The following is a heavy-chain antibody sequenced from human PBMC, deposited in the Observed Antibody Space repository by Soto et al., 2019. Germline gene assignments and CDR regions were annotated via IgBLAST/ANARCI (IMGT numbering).Heavy chain of an antibody. CDR1: GFTFSNYN. Sequence: GGSLRLSCAASGFTFSNYNMNWVRQAPGKGLEWVSSISSSSSTIYYADSVKGRFTISRDNAKNSLYLQMNRMRDEDTAVYYCSRRYYYDSSGYYYPYYYWGQGNVVTVSS. J-gene: IGHJ4*02. D-gene: IGHD3-22*01. V-gene: IGHV3-48*02. CDR2: ISSSSSTI. CDR3: SRRYYYDSSGYYYPYYY.